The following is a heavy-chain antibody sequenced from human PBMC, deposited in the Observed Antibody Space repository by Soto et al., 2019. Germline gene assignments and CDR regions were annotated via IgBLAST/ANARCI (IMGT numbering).Heavy chain of an antibody. CDR3: VASPLAYCGGVCYSADY. V-gene: IGHV3-66*01. CDR2: IYSGGST. D-gene: IGHD2-21*02. J-gene: IGHJ4*02. Sequence: EVQLVESGGGLVQPGGSLRLSCAASGFTVSSNYMSWVRQAQGKGLEWVSVIYSGGSTYYADSVKGRFTISRDNSKNTLYLQMNSLRAEDTAVYYCVASPLAYCGGVCYSADYWGQGTLVTVSS. CDR1: GFTVSSNY.